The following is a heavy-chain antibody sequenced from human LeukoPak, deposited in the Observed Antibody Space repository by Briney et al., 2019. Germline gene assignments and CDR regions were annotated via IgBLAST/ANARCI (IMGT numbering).Heavy chain of an antibody. V-gene: IGHV4-34*01. CDR3: ARGASYNYYYGMDV. CDR1: GGSFSGYY. J-gene: IGHJ6*02. CDR2: INHSGST. Sequence: SETLSLTCAVYGGSFSGYYWSWIRQPPGKGLEWIGEINHSGSTNYNPSLKSLVTISVDTSKNQFSLKLSSVAAADTAVYYCARGASYNYYYGMDVWGQGTTVTVSS. D-gene: IGHD3-16*01.